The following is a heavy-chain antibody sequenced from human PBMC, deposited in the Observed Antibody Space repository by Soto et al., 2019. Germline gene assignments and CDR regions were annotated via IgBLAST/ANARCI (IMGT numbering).Heavy chain of an antibody. V-gene: IGHV4-39*01. CDR3: ARHDMVREVNCFDP. CDR2: IYYSGST. J-gene: IGHJ5*02. CDR1: GASISSTSYY. Sequence: TSETLSLTCTVSGASISSTSYYWGWIRQPPGKGLEWIGSIYYSGSTYYNPSLKSRVTISVDMSKNQFSLKLSSVTAADTAVYYCARHDMVREVNCFDPWGQGTQVTVSS. D-gene: IGHD3-10*01.